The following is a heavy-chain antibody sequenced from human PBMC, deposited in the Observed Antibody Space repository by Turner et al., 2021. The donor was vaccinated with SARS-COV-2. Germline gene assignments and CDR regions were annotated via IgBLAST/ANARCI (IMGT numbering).Heavy chain of an antibody. CDR1: GGSISSGGYS. CDR2: IYHSGST. CDR3: ARVDYYYYGMDV. V-gene: IGHV4-30-2*01. Sequence: QLQLQESSSGLVKPSQTLSLTCAVSGGSISSGGYSWSWIRQPPGKGLEWIGYIYHSGSTYYNPSLKSRVTISLDRSKNQFSLKLSSVTAADTAVYYCARVDYYYYGMDVWGQGTTVTVSS. J-gene: IGHJ6*02.